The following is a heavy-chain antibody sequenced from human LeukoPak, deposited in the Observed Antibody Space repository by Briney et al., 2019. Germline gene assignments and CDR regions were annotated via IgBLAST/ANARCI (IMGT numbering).Heavy chain of an antibody. CDR2: NSGST. CDR3: ARIKGGRYYYYYYGMDV. Sequence: SETLSLTCTVSGGSISSSYYYWGWIRQPPGKGLEWIGSNSGSTYYNPSLKSRVTISVDTSKNQFSLKLSSVTAADTAVYYCARIKGGRYYYYYYGMDVWGQGTTVTVSS. D-gene: IGHD3-16*01. J-gene: IGHJ6*02. CDR1: GGSISSSYYY. V-gene: IGHV4-39*07.